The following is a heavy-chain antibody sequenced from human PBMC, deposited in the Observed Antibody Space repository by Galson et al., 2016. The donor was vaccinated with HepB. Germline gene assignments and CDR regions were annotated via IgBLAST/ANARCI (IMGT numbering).Heavy chain of an antibody. CDR2: ISNSGSTT. Sequence: SLRLSCAASGFTFNTYAMSWVRQAPGKGLEWVSAISNSGSTTYYADSVKGRFTISRDNSKNTLYLQMNSLRAEDTAVYYCAKGWGDTLYYYGMDVWGQGTTVTVSS. V-gene: IGHV3-23*01. CDR1: GFTFNTYA. CDR3: AKGWGDTLYYYGMDV. J-gene: IGHJ6*02. D-gene: IGHD3-16*01.